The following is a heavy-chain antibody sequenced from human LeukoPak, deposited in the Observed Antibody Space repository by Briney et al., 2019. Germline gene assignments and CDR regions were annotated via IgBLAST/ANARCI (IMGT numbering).Heavy chain of an antibody. J-gene: IGHJ3*02. CDR1: GVSFSGYY. CDR2: INHSGST. V-gene: IGHV4-34*01. CDR3: AGGDGYSRDAFDI. Sequence: PSETLSLTCAVYGVSFSGYYWSWIRQPPRKELEWIGEINHSGSTNYNPSLKSRVTISVDTSKNQFSLKLSSVTAADTAVYYCAGGDGYSRDAFDIWGQGTMVTVSS. D-gene: IGHD5-24*01.